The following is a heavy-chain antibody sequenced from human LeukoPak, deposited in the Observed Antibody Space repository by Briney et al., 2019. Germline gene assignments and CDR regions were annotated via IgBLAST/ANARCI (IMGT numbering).Heavy chain of an antibody. Sequence: SETLSLTCTVSGGSISSYYWSWIRQPPGKGLEWIGYIYYSGSTNYNPSLKSRVTISVDTSKNQFSLKLSSVTAADTAVYYCARGSGLGGMDVWGQGTTVTVSS. CDR2: IYYSGST. D-gene: IGHD3-10*01. CDR3: ARGSGLGGMDV. CDR1: GGSISSYY. J-gene: IGHJ6*02. V-gene: IGHV4-59*01.